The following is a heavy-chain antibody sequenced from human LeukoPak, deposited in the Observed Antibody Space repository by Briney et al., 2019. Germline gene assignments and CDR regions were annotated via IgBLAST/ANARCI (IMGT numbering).Heavy chain of an antibody. CDR1: GFTFSSYA. CDR3: AKVGVTAMVTDYFDY. CDR2: ISGSGGST. J-gene: IGHJ4*02. V-gene: IGHV3-23*01. Sequence: PGGSRRLSCAASGFTFSSYAMSWVRQAPGKGLEWVSAISGSGGSTYYADSVKGRFTISRDNSKNTLYLQMNSLRAEDTAVYYCAKVGVTAMVTDYFDYWGQGTLVTVSS. D-gene: IGHD5-18*01.